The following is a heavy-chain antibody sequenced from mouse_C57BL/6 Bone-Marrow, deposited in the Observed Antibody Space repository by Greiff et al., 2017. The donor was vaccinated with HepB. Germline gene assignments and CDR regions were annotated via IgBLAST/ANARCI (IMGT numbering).Heavy chain of an antibody. CDR2: ISGGGGNT. J-gene: IGHJ3*01. V-gene: IGHV5-9*01. CDR1: GFTFSSYT. Sequence: EVMLVESGGGLVKPGGSLKLSCAASGFTFSSYTMSWVRQTPEKRLEWVATISGGGGNTYYPDSVKGRFTISRDNAKNTLYLQMSSLRSEDTALYYCARHKNFLAYWGQGTLVTVSA. CDR3: ARHKNFLAY.